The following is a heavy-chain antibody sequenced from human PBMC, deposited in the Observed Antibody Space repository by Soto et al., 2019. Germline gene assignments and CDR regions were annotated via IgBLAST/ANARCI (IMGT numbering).Heavy chain of an antibody. J-gene: IGHJ4*02. D-gene: IGHD3-3*01. CDR3: ATENTRRGLTLFGVVIAALYY. CDR1: GYTLTELS. V-gene: IGHV1-24*01. CDR2: FDPEDGET. Sequence: ASVKVSCKVSGYTLTELSMHWVRQAPGKGLEWMGGFDPEDGETIYAQKFQGRVTMTEDTSTDTAYMELNSLTYEDTALYYCATENTRRGLTLFGVVIAALYYWGQGTLVTVSS.